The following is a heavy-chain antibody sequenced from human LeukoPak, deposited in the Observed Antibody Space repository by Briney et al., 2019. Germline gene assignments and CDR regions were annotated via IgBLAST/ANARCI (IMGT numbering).Heavy chain of an antibody. CDR1: GFTFSSYS. Sequence: GGSLRLSCAASGFTFSSYSMNWVRQAPGKGLEWVSYISSSSSTIYYADSVKGRFTISRDNAQNSLYLHMSSLRADDTAVYYCARDVGGDDSGDFDYWGQGTLVTVSS. CDR2: ISSSSSTI. D-gene: IGHD3-22*01. V-gene: IGHV3-48*04. CDR3: ARDVGGDDSGDFDY. J-gene: IGHJ4*02.